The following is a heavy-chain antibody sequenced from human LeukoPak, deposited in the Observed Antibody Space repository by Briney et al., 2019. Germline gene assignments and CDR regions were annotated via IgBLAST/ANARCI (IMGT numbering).Heavy chain of an antibody. D-gene: IGHD5-12*01. V-gene: IGHV3-74*01. Sequence: PGGSLRLSCATSGFTFSSYWMHWVRQAPGKGLVLVSRIFSDGSSTSYADSVKGRFTISGDNAKNTLYLQMKSLRAEDTAVYYCARGPINEYYFDYWGQGTLVTVSS. CDR3: ARGPINEYYFDY. J-gene: IGHJ4*02. CDR2: IFSDGSST. CDR1: GFTFSSYW.